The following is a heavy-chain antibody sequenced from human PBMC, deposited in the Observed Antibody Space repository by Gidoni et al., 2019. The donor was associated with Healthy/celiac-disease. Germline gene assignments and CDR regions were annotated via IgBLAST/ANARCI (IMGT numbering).Heavy chain of an antibody. D-gene: IGHD3-3*01. Sequence: EVQLVESGGGLVKPGGYLRLSCAASGFTFSNAWRNWVRQAPGKGLEWVGRIKSKTDGGTTDYAAPVKGRFTISRDDSKNTLYLQMNSLKTEDTAVYYCTTSSLFSYDFWSGYSTFDYWGQGTLVTVSS. CDR1: GFTFSNAW. CDR2: IKSKTDGGTT. CDR3: TTSSLFSYDFWSGYSTFDY. J-gene: IGHJ4*02. V-gene: IGHV3-15*07.